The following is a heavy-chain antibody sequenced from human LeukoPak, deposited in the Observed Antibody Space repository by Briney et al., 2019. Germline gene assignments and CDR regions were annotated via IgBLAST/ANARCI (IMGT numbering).Heavy chain of an antibody. V-gene: IGHV1-8*01. CDR2: MNPNSGNT. CDR3: ARADRGGSYYYFDY. CDR1: GYTFTSYD. J-gene: IGHJ4*02. Sequence: GASVKVPCKASGYTFTSYDINWVRQATGQGLEWMGWMNPNSGNTGYAQKFQGRVTMTRNTSISTAYMELGSLRSDDTAVYYCARADRGGSYYYFDYWGQGTLVTVSS. D-gene: IGHD1-26*01.